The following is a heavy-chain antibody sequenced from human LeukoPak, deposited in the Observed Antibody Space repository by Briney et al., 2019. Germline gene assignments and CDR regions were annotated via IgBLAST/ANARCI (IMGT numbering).Heavy chain of an antibody. Sequence: PSETLSLTCTVSGGSISSSSYYWNWIRQPPGKGLEWIGYIYYSGTTSYNPSLRSRVTISVDMSKNQFSLRLTSVTAADTAVYYCARQSEGFDSWGQGTLVTVSS. CDR3: ARQSEGFDS. CDR2: IYYSGTT. V-gene: IGHV4-61*05. CDR1: GGSISSSSYY. J-gene: IGHJ4*02.